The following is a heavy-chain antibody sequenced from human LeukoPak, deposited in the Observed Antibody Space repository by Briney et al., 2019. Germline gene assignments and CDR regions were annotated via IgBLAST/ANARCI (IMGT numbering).Heavy chain of an antibody. J-gene: IGHJ3*02. Sequence: GGSLRLSCAASGFTFSSYAMHWVRQAPGKGLEWVAVISYDGSNKYYADSVKGRFTISRDNSKNTLYLQMNSLRAEDTAVYYCARVIDYYDSSDIPGAFDIWGQGTMVTVSS. V-gene: IGHV3-30*01. CDR2: ISYDGSNK. CDR3: ARVIDYYDSSDIPGAFDI. D-gene: IGHD3-22*01. CDR1: GFTFSSYA.